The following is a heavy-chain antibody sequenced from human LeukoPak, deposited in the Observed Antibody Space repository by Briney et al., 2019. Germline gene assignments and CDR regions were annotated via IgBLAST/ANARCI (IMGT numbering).Heavy chain of an antibody. CDR2: IKQDGSEI. D-gene: IGHD7-27*01. CDR3: VRDKLTGASRLDY. J-gene: IGHJ4*02. V-gene: IGHV3-7*03. Sequence: GGSLRLSCAASGFTFSNYWMSWVRQAPGEELEWVANIKQDGSEIYYVDSVEGRFTISRDNAKNSLYLQMNSLRAEDTAVYYCVRDKLTGASRLDYWGQGTLLTVSS. CDR1: GFTFSNYW.